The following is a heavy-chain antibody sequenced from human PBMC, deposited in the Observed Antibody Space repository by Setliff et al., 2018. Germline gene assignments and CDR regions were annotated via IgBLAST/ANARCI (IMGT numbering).Heavy chain of an antibody. Sequence: ASVKVSCKTSGYIFTDYSLHWVRQAPGQGLEWMGWVNPDSGDTNSAQKFQGRVTMTTDTFTNTAYMELRSLRSDDTAVYYCARDRGLEADVVSLINMGDFWGQGTLVTVSS. CDR3: ARDRGLEADVVSLINMGDF. CDR1: GYIFTDYS. D-gene: IGHD2-21*01. J-gene: IGHJ4*02. V-gene: IGHV1-2*02. CDR2: VNPDSGDT.